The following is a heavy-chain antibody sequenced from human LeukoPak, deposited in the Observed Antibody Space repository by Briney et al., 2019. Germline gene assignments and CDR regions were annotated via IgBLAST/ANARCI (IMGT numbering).Heavy chain of an antibody. V-gene: IGHV4-4*08. D-gene: IGHD3/OR15-3a*01. J-gene: IGHJ4*02. CDR3: ARGKDFWTGYYSGNVSSAFDY. CDR2: VYSGGTT. Sequence: PSETLSLTCTVSRDSISSYYWTWIRQSPGKGLEWIGFVYSGGTTNHNPSLKSRVTVSIDTSKNQFYLKLKSVTATDTAVYYCARGKDFWTGYYSGNVSSAFDYWGRGIQVIVSS. CDR1: RDSISSYY.